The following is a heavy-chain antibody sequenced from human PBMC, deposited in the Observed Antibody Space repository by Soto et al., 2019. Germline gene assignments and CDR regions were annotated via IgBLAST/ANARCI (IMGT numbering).Heavy chain of an antibody. V-gene: IGHV4-59*08. J-gene: IGHJ4*02. D-gene: IGHD3-10*01. CDR3: AWGGGVFDFDY. CDR1: GGSISSYY. Sequence: SETLSLTCTVSGGSISSYYWSWIRQPPGKGLEWIGYIYYSGSTNYNPSLKSRVTISVDTSKNQFSLKLSSVTAADTAVYYCAWGGGVFDFDYWGQGTLVTVSS. CDR2: IYYSGST.